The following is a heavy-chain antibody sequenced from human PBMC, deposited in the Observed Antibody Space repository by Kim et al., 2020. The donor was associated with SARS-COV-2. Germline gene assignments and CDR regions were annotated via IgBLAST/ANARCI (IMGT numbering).Heavy chain of an antibody. CDR3: ARDGGISLMTWFHP. Sequence: SVKVSCKASGGTFTSHGLSWVRQAPGQGLEWMGRIVPIIGTRNYAKKFQGRITITADKSTSTAYMELSSLRSEDTAIYYCARDGGISLMTWFHPWGQGTLVTVSS. V-gene: IGHV1-69*04. J-gene: IGHJ5*02. CDR2: IVPIIGTR. D-gene: IGHD3-22*01. CDR1: GGTFTSHG.